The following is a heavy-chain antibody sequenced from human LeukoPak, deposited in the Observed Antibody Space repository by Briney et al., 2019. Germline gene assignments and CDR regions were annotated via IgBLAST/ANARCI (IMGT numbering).Heavy chain of an antibody. D-gene: IGHD3-22*01. Sequence: PGGSLRLSCAASGFTFSSYGMHWVRQAPGKGLEWVAVIWYDGSNKYYADSVKGRFTIARDISKNMLYLQMSSLRAEDTAVYYCTRDHSDSSLTGAFDVWGQGTMVTVSS. CDR3: TRDHSDSSLTGAFDV. V-gene: IGHV3-33*01. CDR2: IWYDGSNK. J-gene: IGHJ3*01. CDR1: GFTFSSYG.